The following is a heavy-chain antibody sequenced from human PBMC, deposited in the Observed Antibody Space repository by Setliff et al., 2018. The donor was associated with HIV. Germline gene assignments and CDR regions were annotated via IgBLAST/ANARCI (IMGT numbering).Heavy chain of an antibody. D-gene: IGHD3-22*01. Sequence: ASVKVSCKASGYTFTSYDINWVRQATGQGLEWMGWMNPNSGNTGYAQKFQGRVTMTRNTSISTAYMELSSLRSEDTAVYYCARSLPYDSSGYYFVGWFDPWGQGTLVTVSS. CDR1: GYTFTSYD. CDR3: ARSLPYDSSGYYFVGWFDP. CDR2: MNPNSGNT. V-gene: IGHV1-8*02. J-gene: IGHJ5*02.